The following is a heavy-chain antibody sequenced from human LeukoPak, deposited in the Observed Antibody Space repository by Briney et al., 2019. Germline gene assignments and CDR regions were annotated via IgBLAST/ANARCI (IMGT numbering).Heavy chain of an antibody. J-gene: IGHJ3*02. CDR2: IYHSGST. CDR1: GGSISSGGYY. V-gene: IGHV4-30-2*01. CDR3: ARDKRNIVVVPAVRAFDI. D-gene: IGHD2-2*01. Sequence: SQTLSLTCTVSGGSISSGGYYWSWIRQPPGKGLEWIGYIYHSGSTYYNPSLKSRVTISVDRSKNQFSLKLSSVTAADTAVYYCARDKRNIVVVPAVRAFDIWGQGTMVTVSS.